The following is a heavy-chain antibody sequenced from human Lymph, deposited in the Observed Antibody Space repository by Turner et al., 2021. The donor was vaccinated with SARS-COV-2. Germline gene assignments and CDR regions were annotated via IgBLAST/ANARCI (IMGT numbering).Heavy chain of an antibody. CDR1: GFTFSTYS. CDR3: ARDIPTTADYFDY. V-gene: IGHV3-21*01. J-gene: IGHJ4*02. D-gene: IGHD4-17*01. CDR2: ISSSSSYI. Sequence: EVQLVESGGGLVKPGGSLRLSCAASGFTFSTYSMNWVRQAPGKGLEWISSISSSSSYIYYADSVKGRFTISRDDDKNSLYLQMNSLRAEDTAVYYCARDIPTTADYFDYWGQGTLVTVSS.